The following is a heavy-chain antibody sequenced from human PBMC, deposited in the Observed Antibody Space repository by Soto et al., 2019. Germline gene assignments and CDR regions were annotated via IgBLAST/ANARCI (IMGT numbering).Heavy chain of an antibody. V-gene: IGHV1-69*01. Sequence: QVQLVQSGAEVKKPGSSVKVSCKAPGGTFSSYAISWVRQAPGQGLEWMGGFSPIFGTANYAQKFQGRVTITADESTSTGYMELSSLRSEDTAVYYCARSQGGSSSLDIYYYYYYGMDVWGQGTTVTVSS. D-gene: IGHD2-15*01. CDR2: FSPIFGTA. CDR1: GGTFSSYA. CDR3: ARSQGGSSSLDIYYYYYYGMDV. J-gene: IGHJ6*02.